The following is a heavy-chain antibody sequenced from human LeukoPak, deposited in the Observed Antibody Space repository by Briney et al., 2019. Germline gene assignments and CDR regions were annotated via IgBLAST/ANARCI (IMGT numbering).Heavy chain of an antibody. CDR1: GYTFTSYY. D-gene: IGHD3-22*01. J-gene: IGHJ4*02. Sequence: ASVKVSCKASGYTFTSYYMHWVRLAPGQGLEWMGIINPSGGSTSYAQKFQGRVTMTRDTSTSTVYMELSSLRSEDTAVYYCAREGDYYDSSGYLSYWGQGTLVTVSS. CDR3: AREGDYYDSSGYLSY. CDR2: INPSGGST. V-gene: IGHV1-46*01.